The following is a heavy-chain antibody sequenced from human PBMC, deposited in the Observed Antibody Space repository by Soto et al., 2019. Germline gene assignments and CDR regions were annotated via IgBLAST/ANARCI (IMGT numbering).Heavy chain of an antibody. CDR2: VYYTGTT. V-gene: IGHV4-59*08. CDR3: ARLGGYYQSLDT. J-gene: IGHJ5*02. CDR1: GYTFTSYG. Sequence: SCKASGYTFTSYGITWVRQAPGQGLEWIGYVYYTGTTTYSPSLKSRVTISVDTSMNQISLKLSSVTAADTAFYYCARLGGYYQSLDTWGQGTLVTVSS. D-gene: IGHD3-22*01.